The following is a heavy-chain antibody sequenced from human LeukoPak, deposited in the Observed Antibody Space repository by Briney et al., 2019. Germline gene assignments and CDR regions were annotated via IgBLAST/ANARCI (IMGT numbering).Heavy chain of an antibody. Sequence: PGGSLRLSCAASGFTFSDHSKDWVRQAPGKGLEWVGHSRNRANIYTTEYAASVKGRFTISRDDSKNSLYLQMNSLKTEDTAVYYCARGRYCSAARSLCSFDCWGQGTLVTVSS. J-gene: IGHJ4*02. D-gene: IGHD2-15*01. V-gene: IGHV3-72*01. CDR2: SRNRANIYTT. CDR3: ARGRYCSAARSLCSFDC. CDR1: GFTFSDHS.